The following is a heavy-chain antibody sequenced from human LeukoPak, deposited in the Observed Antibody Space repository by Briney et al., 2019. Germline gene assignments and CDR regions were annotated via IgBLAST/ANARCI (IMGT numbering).Heavy chain of an antibody. CDR1: GGSSRGYY. CDR2: INHSGST. V-gene: IGHV4-34*01. CDR3: ARGKGSGWTFDY. Sequence: AETLSLTCAVYGGSSRGYYWSWIRQPPGKGLEWIGEINHSGSTNYNPSLKSRVTISLDTSMWKFYLKLNSVTAADTAVYYCARGKGSGWTFDYWGQGTLVTVSS. D-gene: IGHD6-19*01. J-gene: IGHJ4*02.